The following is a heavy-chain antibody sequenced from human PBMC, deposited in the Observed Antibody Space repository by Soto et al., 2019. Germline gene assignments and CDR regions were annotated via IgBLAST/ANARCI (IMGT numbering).Heavy chain of an antibody. CDR2: IIPIFGTA. Sequence: QVQLVQSGAEVKKPGSSVKVSCKASGGTFSSYAISWVRQAPGQGLEWMGGIIPIFGTANYAQKFQGRVTITADESTSKAYMELSSLRSEHTAVYYCARAGGGGRIVVAGMFDYWGQGTLVTVSS. CDR1: GGTFSSYA. J-gene: IGHJ4*02. CDR3: ARAGGGGRIVVAGMFDY. D-gene: IGHD6-19*01. V-gene: IGHV1-69*01.